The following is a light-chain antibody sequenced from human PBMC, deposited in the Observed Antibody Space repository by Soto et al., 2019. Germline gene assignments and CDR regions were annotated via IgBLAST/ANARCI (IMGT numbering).Light chain of an antibody. Sequence: DIVLTQSPATLSLSPGERATLSCRASQSVRGYLAWYQQKPGQAPRLLIYDTSNRATGIPARFSGSGSGTDFTLTISSLEPEDFAVYYCQQRGNWPLTFGQGTKVEIK. CDR3: QQRGNWPLT. CDR1: QSVRGY. J-gene: IGKJ1*01. CDR2: DTS. V-gene: IGKV3-11*01.